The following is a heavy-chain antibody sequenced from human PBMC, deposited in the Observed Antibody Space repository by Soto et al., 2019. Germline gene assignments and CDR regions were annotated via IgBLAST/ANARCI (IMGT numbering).Heavy chain of an antibody. V-gene: IGHV3-21*01. D-gene: IGHD6-6*01. CDR2: ISSSSSYI. CDR3: ARAYLIAARPPDYYGMDV. CDR1: GFTFSSYS. Sequence: GGSLRLSCAASGFTFSSYSMNWVRQAPGKGLEWVSSISSSSSYIYYADSVKGRFTISRDNAKNSLYLQMNSLRAEDTAVYYCARAYLIAARPPDYYGMDVYGQGTTVIVS. J-gene: IGHJ6*02.